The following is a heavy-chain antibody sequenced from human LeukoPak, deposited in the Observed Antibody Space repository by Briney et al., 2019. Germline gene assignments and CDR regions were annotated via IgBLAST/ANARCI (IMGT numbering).Heavy chain of an antibody. D-gene: IGHD3-16*02. V-gene: IGHV1-8*01. CDR3: ARVHDYVWGSYRSYWFDP. Sequence: GASVKVSCKASGYTFTSYDINWVRQPTGQGLEWMGWMNPNSGNTGYAQKFQGRVTMTRNTSISTAYMELSSLRSEDTAVYYCARVHDYVWGSYRSYWFDPWGQGTLVTVSS. CDR1: GYTFTSYD. CDR2: MNPNSGNT. J-gene: IGHJ5*02.